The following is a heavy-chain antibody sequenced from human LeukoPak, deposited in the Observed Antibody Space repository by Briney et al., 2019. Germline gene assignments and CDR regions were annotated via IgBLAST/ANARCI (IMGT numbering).Heavy chain of an antibody. CDR1: GFTFSTCG. J-gene: IGHJ4*02. D-gene: IGHD3-9*01. V-gene: IGHV3-33*01. CDR3: ARDGYNILTGYFDY. CDR2: LCYDGSNE. Sequence: SPRLFCAASGFTFSTCGMHWGRQPPAKGLEGLAVLCYDGSNEYYGNSVKGRFTISRDNSKNTLYLQMNSLRAEDTAIYYCARDGYNILTGYFDYWGQGTLVTVSS.